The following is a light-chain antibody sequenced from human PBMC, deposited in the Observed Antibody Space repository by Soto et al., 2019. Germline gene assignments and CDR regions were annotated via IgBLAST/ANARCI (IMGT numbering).Light chain of an antibody. CDR1: QSISSY. V-gene: IGKV1-39*01. CDR3: QQSYSIPWT. CDR2: AAS. J-gene: IGKJ1*01. Sequence: DIQMTQPPSSLSSSVGDIFTISCRASQSISSYLNWYQQKPGKAPKVLIYAASSLQSGVPSRFSGSGSGTDFTLTISSLQPEDFATYYCQQSYSIPWTFGQGTKVDIK.